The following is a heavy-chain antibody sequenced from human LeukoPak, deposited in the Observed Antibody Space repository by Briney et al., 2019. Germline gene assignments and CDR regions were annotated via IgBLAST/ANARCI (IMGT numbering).Heavy chain of an antibody. V-gene: IGHV4-39*01. CDR1: GGSITTTNYY. D-gene: IGHD3-22*01. CDR3: ARQNGHTTIVVFI. Sequence: SETLSLTCTVSGGSITTTNYYWGWLRQPPGEGLEWIGSIYYSGSTFYNPSLKSRATISVDTSKNQFSLKLTSMTAADTAIYYCARQNGHTTIVVFIWGQGTMVTVSS. J-gene: IGHJ3*02. CDR2: IYYSGST.